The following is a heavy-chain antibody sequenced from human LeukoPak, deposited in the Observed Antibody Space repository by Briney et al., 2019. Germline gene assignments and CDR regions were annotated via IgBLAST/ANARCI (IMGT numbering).Heavy chain of an antibody. CDR2: MNGEGTTI. V-gene: IGHV3-74*01. CDR1: GLTFRTSW. J-gene: IGHJ4*02. Sequence: GSLRLSFATSGLTFRTSWMHLVRQAPGEGLMWVSRMNGEGTTIDYADSVKGRFTVSRDYAKNTLFLQMNNLRTEDTALYFCATARNFRFEYWGQGSLVIVSA. CDR3: ATARNFRFEY. D-gene: IGHD1-7*01.